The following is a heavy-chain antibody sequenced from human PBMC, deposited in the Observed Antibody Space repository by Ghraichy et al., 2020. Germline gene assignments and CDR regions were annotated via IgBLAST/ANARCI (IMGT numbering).Heavy chain of an antibody. CDR1: GYTFTSYD. CDR3: ARWHWDISRHRYNWNDEDTDY. D-gene: IGHD1-20*01. V-gene: IGHV1-8*01. J-gene: IGHJ4*02. CDR2: MNPNSGNT. Sequence: ASVKVSCKASGYTFTSYDINWVRQATGQGLEWMGWMNPNSGNTGYAQKFQGRVTMTRNTSISTAYMELSSLRSEDTAVYYCARWHWDISRHRYNWNDEDTDYWGQGTLVTVSS.